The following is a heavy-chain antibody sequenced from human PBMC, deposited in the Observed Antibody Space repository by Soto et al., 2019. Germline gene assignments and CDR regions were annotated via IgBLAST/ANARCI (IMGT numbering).Heavy chain of an antibody. CDR2: ISHDGRDK. CDR1: GFTFTSYA. D-gene: IGHD3-3*01. CDR3: AKVGESPRLLVY. J-gene: IGHJ4*02. Sequence: PGGSLRLSCEASGFTFTSYAMHWVRQAPGKGLEWLALISHDGRDKYYADSVKGRFTISRDNSKNTLYLQVDSLRPEDTAMYYCAKVGESPRLLVYWGQGTLVTVSS. V-gene: IGHV3-30*18.